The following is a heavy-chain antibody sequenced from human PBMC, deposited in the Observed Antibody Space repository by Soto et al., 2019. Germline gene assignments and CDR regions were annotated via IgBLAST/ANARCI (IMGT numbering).Heavy chain of an antibody. CDR2: IYYSGGT. CDR3: ARHPSNFWFDP. CDR1: GGSISSSSYF. V-gene: IGHV4-39*01. D-gene: IGHD4-4*01. J-gene: IGHJ5*02. Sequence: SETLSLTCTVSGGSISSSSYFWGWIRQPPGKGLEWIGSIYYSGGTYYNPSLKSRVTVSVDTSKNQFSLKLSSVTAADTAVYYCARHPSNFWFDPWGQGTLVTVSS.